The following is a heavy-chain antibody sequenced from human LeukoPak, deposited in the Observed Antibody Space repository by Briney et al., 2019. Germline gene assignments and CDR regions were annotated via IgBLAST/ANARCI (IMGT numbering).Heavy chain of an antibody. CDR3: ARDGPRRIRYGMDV. Sequence: TLSLTCTVSGGSISSGSYYWSWIRQPAGTGLEWIGRIYTSGSTNYNPSLKSRVTISVDTSKNQFSLKLSSVTAADTAVYYCARDGPRRIRYGMDVWGQGTTVTVSS. V-gene: IGHV4-61*02. CDR2: IYTSGST. D-gene: IGHD5-18*01. CDR1: GGSISSGSYY. J-gene: IGHJ6*02.